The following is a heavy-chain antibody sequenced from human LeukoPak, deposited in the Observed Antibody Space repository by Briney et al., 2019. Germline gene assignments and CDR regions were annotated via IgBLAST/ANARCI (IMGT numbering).Heavy chain of an antibody. D-gene: IGHD3-22*01. CDR1: GFTFSSYG. Sequence: PGGSLRLSCAASGFTFSSYGMHWVRQAPGKGLEWVAVIWYDGSNKYYADSVKGRFTISRDNSKNTLYLQMDSLRAEDTAVYYCARDPLYYYDSSGDDAFDIRGQGTMVTVSS. V-gene: IGHV3-33*01. J-gene: IGHJ3*02. CDR2: IWYDGSNK. CDR3: ARDPLYYYDSSGDDAFDI.